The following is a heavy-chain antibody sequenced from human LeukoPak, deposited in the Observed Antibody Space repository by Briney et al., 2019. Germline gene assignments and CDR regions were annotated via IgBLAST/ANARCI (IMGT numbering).Heavy chain of an antibody. V-gene: IGHV4-59*08. Sequence: PSETLSLTCTVSGDSVSGVYWSWIRQPPGKGLEWIGYAYYSGDTNYNPSLKSRVTMSLDTSKNQVSLRLSSVTAADTAVYYCARHPFATPFDYWGRGTLLTVSS. J-gene: IGHJ4*02. CDR2: AYYSGDT. D-gene: IGHD2-15*01. CDR3: ARHPFATPFDY. CDR1: GDSVSGVY.